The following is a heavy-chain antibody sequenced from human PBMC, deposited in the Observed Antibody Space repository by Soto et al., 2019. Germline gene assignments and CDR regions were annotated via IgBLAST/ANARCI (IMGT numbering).Heavy chain of an antibody. D-gene: IGHD3-16*01. V-gene: IGHV4-59*01. CDR2: VYYSGST. Sequence: QVQLQESGPGLVKPSETLSLTCTVSGGSISSYYWSWIRQPPGKGLEWIGYVYYSGSTNYNPSLKSRVTISVDTSKNQFSLKLSSVTAADTAVYYCARDFRGSGPIYFDLWGRGTLVTVSS. J-gene: IGHJ2*01. CDR1: GGSISSYY. CDR3: ARDFRGSGPIYFDL.